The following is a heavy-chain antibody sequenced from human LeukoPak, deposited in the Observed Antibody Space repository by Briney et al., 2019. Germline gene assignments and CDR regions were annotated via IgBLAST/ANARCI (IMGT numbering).Heavy chain of an antibody. D-gene: IGHD3-22*01. CDR1: NGSLTSYY. CDR2: IYHTGST. V-gene: IGHV4-4*07. CDR3: ARDRSGSSGYDY. J-gene: IGHJ4*02. Sequence: SETLSLTCSVSNGSLTSYYWSWIRQPAGKGLEWIGRIYHTGSTTYNPSLKSRVSMSVDTSKNQFSLKLSSVTATDTAVYYCARDRSGSSGYDYWGQGTLVTVSS.